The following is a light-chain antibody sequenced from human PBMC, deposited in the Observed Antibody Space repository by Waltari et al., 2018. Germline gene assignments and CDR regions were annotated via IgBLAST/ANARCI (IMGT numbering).Light chain of an antibody. Sequence: DIQMTQSPSSLSASIGDRVTITCRASQGISDYLAWFQQKPGKAPESLIYASSSLQSWVPSRFSGRGSRTDFTLTINYLQAEDFATYYCQQYDSYPWTCGPGTRVEI. CDR2: ASS. J-gene: IGKJ1*01. CDR1: QGISDY. CDR3: QQYDSYPWT. V-gene: IGKV1-16*01.